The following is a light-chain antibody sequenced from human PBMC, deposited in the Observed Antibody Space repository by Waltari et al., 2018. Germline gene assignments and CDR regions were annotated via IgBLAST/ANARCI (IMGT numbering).Light chain of an antibody. CDR1: SSDGGSYNL. J-gene: IGLJ2*01. CDR2: EDT. CDR3: CSYAGSSPHVV. V-gene: IGLV2-23*01. Sequence: QSALTQPASVSGSPGQSITISCTGTSSDGGSYNLVSWYQQHPGKAPKLMIYEDTKRPSGVSDRFPGSKSGNTASLTISGLQAEDEADYYCCSYAGSSPHVVFGGGTKLTVL.